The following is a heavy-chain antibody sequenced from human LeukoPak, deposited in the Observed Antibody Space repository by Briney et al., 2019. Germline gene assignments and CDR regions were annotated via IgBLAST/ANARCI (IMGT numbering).Heavy chain of an antibody. CDR3: ARMGGWYPYYFDY. CDR2: IYTSGST. Sequence: PSETLSLTCTVSGGSISSGSYYWSWIRQPTGKGLEWIGRIYTSGSTNYNPSLKSRVTISVDTSKNQFSLKLSSVTAADTAVYYCARMGGWYPYYFDYWGQGTLVTVSS. CDR1: GGSISSGSYY. J-gene: IGHJ4*02. V-gene: IGHV4-61*02. D-gene: IGHD6-19*01.